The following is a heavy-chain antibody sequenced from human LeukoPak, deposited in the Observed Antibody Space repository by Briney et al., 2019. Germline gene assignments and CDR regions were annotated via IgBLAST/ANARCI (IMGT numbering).Heavy chain of an antibody. CDR2: ISGSGGST. V-gene: IGHV3-23*01. CDR3: AKALPGYSSSSYAFDI. Sequence: PGGSLRLSCAASGFTFSSYAMSWVRQAPGKGLEWVSAISGSGGSTYYADSVKGRFTISRDNSKNTLYLQMNSLRAEDTAVYYCAKALPGYSSSSYAFDIWGQGTMVTVSS. J-gene: IGHJ3*02. D-gene: IGHD6-13*01. CDR1: GFTFSSYA.